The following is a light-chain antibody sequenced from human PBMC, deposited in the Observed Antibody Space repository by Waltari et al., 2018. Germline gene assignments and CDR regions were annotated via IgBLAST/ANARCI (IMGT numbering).Light chain of an antibody. V-gene: IGLV3-19*01. CDR3: HSRDSSGDVV. CDR1: SLRTYY. CDR2: GKN. Sequence: SSELTQDPAVSVALGKTVRITCQGDSLRTYYVSWFQQKQGQAPSLVIYGKNNRPSGIPDRFSASTSGSTSSLTIIGAQAEDEADYYCHSRDSSGDVVIGGGTKLTVV. J-gene: IGLJ2*01.